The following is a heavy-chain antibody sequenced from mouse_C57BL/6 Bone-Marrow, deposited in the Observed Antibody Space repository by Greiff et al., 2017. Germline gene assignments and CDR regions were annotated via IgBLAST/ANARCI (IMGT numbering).Heavy chain of an antibody. CDR1: GYTFTSYW. Sequence: QVQLQQPGAELVKPGASVKLSCKASGYTFTSYWMQWVKQRPGQGLEWIGEIDPSDSYTTYNQKFKGKATLTVDTSSSTAYMQLSSLTSEDSAFYYCAVYYGNYAFDYWGQGTTLTVSS. CDR3: AVYYGNYAFDY. D-gene: IGHD2-1*01. CDR2: IDPSDSYT. J-gene: IGHJ2*01. V-gene: IGHV1-50*01.